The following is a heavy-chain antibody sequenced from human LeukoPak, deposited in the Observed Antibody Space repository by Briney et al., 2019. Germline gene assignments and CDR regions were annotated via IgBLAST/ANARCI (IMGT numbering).Heavy chain of an antibody. J-gene: IGHJ4*02. CDR1: GYTFTTYA. CDR2: INTNTGNP. CDR3: ARDPVIPAANFDY. V-gene: IGHV7-4-1*02. D-gene: IGHD2-2*01. Sequence: GASVKVSCKASGYTFTTYAMNWVRQAPGQGLEWMGWINTNTGNPTYAQNFTGRFVFSLDTSVSTAYLEISSLKAEDTAVYYCARDPVIPAANFDYWGQGTPVTVSS.